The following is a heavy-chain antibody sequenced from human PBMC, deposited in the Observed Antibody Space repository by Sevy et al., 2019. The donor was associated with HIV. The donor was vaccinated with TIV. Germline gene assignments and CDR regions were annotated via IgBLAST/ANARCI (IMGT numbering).Heavy chain of an antibody. CDR1: GGTFSTYA. Sequence: ASVKVSCKASGGTFSTYAISWVRQAPGQGLEWMGGIIPIFGTANYAQNFQGRVTITADESTGTAYMELSSLGSEDTAVYYCARGPPQSPDSSGYYWFDPWGQGTLVTVSS. V-gene: IGHV1-69*13. CDR2: IIPIFGTA. CDR3: ARGPPQSPDSSGYYWFDP. J-gene: IGHJ5*02. D-gene: IGHD6-19*01.